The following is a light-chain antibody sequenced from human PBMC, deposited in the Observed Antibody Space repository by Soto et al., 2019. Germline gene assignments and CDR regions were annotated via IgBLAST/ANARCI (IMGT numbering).Light chain of an antibody. Sequence: QPVLTQSSSASASLGSSVKLTCTLSSGHSNYIIIWHQQQPGKAPRYLMKLEGSGSYNKGSGVPDRFSGSSSGADRYLTISNLQFEDEADYYCETWGSDTRVFGGGTKLTAL. CDR3: ETWGSDTRV. V-gene: IGLV4-60*02. J-gene: IGLJ3*02. CDR2: LEGSGSY. CDR1: SGHSNYI.